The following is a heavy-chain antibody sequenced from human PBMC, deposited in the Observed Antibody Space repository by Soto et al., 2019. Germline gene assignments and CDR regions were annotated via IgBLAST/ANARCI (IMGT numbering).Heavy chain of an antibody. CDR1: GGTFSTYA. CDR2: IIPVYGAA. V-gene: IGHV1-69*01. Sequence: QVQLVQSGAEVKKPGSSVKVSCKASGGTFSTYAISWVRQAPGQGLEWMGGIIPVYGAANSAQKFQGRVMITADESTTTAYMELSSLSSEDTAVYYCARDWVGAGWYFDLWGRGTLVTVSS. D-gene: IGHD3-16*01. CDR3: ARDWVGAGWYFDL. J-gene: IGHJ2*01.